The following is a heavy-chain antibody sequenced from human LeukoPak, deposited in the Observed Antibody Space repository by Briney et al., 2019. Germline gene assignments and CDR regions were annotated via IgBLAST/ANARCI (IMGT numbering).Heavy chain of an antibody. V-gene: IGHV1-2*02. J-gene: IGHJ4*02. CDR2: INPNSGGT. CDR1: GYTFTGYY. D-gene: IGHD1-26*01. CDR3: ARGSIVRATDDFDY. Sequence: ASVKVSCKASGYTFTGYYMHWVRQAPGQGLEWMGWINPNSGGTNYAQKFQGRVTMTRDTSISTAYMELSRLRSDDTAVYYCARGSIVRATDDFDYWGQGAVVSDPS.